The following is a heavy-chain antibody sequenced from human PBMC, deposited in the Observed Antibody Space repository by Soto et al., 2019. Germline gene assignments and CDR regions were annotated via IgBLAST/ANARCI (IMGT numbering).Heavy chain of an antibody. CDR3: ARDLWFGEYSALDY. D-gene: IGHD3-10*01. CDR1: GGSISSGDYY. J-gene: IGHJ4*02. V-gene: IGHV4-30-4*01. CDR2: IYYSGST. Sequence: QVQLQESGPGLVKPSQTLSLTCTVSGGSISSGDYYWSWIRQPPGKGLEWIGYIYYSGSTYYNPSRKSRVTISVDTSKNQFSLRLSSVTAADTAVYYCARDLWFGEYSALDYWGQGTLVTVSS.